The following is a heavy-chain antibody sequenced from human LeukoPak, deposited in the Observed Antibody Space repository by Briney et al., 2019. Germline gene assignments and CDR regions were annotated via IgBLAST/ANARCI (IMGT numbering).Heavy chain of an antibody. CDR2: INHSGST. J-gene: IGHJ4*02. V-gene: IGHV4-30-4*01. CDR1: GGSISSGDYY. CDR3: ARSGYSSGWYDY. Sequence: SQTLSLTCTVSGGSISSGDYYWSWIRQPPGKGLEWIGEINHSGSTNYNPSLKSRVTISVDTSKNQFSLKLSSVTAADTAVYYCARSGYSSGWYDYWGQGTLVTVSS. D-gene: IGHD6-19*01.